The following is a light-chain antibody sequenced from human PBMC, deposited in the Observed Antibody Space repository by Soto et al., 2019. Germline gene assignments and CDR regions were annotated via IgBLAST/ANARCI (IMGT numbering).Light chain of an antibody. Sequence: EIVLTQSPGTLSLSPGERATLSCRASQSVSSNLAWYQQKPGQAPRLLIQRASTRATGIPARFSGSGSGTEFTLTISSLQSEDFAVYFCQQYNNWPGTFGQGTKV. V-gene: IGKV3-15*01. J-gene: IGKJ1*01. CDR1: QSVSSN. CDR3: QQYNNWPGT. CDR2: RAS.